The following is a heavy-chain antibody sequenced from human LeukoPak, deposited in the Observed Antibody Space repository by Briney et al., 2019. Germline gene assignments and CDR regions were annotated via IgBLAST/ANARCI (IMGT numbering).Heavy chain of an antibody. V-gene: IGHV1-2*02. J-gene: IGHJ4*02. D-gene: IGHD1-26*01. CDR3: ARTLGIVGEKFDY. CDR2: INPNSGGT. CDR1: GGTFSNYA. Sequence: ASVKVSCKASGGTFSNYAINWVRQAPGQGLEWMGWINPNSGGTNCAQKFQGRVTMTRDTSISTAYMELSRLRSDDTAVYYCARTLGIVGEKFDYWGQGTLVTVSS.